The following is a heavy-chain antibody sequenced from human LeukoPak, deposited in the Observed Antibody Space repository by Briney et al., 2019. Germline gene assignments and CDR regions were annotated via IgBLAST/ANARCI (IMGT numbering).Heavy chain of an antibody. J-gene: IGHJ4*02. Sequence: GGSLRLSCVASGFTFSNYWMSWVRQAPGKGLEWVANIKQDGSEKYYVDSVKGRFTISRDNAKNSLYLQMNSLRAEDTAVYYCARDKIVGATHFDYWGQGTLVTVSS. CDR2: IKQDGSEK. CDR1: GFTFSNYW. CDR3: ARDKIVGATHFDY. V-gene: IGHV3-7*01. D-gene: IGHD1-26*01.